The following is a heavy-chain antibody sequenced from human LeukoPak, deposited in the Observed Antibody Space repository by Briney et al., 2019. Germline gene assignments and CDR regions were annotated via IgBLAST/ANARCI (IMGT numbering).Heavy chain of an antibody. V-gene: IGHV3-30*14. Sequence: PGGSLRLSCAASGFTFSSYAMHWVRHAPGKGLEWVAVISYDGSNKYYADSVKGRFTISRENAKNSLYLQMNSLRAGDTAVYYCARNYGDYPGGSGGWYFDLWGRGTLVTVSS. CDR3: ARNYGDYPGGSGGWYFDL. CDR2: ISYDGSNK. CDR1: GFTFSSYA. J-gene: IGHJ2*01. D-gene: IGHD4-17*01.